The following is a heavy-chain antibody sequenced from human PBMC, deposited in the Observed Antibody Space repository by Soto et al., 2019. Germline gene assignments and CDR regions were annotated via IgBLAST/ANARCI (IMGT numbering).Heavy chain of an antibody. CDR3: AREPEEWVPGY. D-gene: IGHD1-26*01. V-gene: IGHV3-74*01. Sequence: GGSLRLSCAASGFTFSSYWMHWVRQAPGKGLVWVSRINSDRSSTSYADSVKGRFTISSDNAKNTMYLQMHSLRAEDTAVYYCAREPEEWVPGYWGEGTLVTV. CDR2: INSDRSST. CDR1: GFTFSSYW. J-gene: IGHJ4*02.